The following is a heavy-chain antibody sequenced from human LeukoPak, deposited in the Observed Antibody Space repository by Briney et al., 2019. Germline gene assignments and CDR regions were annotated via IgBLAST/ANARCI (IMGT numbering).Heavy chain of an antibody. V-gene: IGHV1-2*02. Sequence: ASVKVSCKASGYTFTGYYMHWVRQAPGQGLEWMGWINPNSGGTNYAQKFQGRVTMTRDMSTSTVYMELSSLRSEDTAAYYCANVGFWSGFPPAPDYWGQGTLVTVSS. J-gene: IGHJ4*02. D-gene: IGHD3-3*01. CDR1: GYTFTGYY. CDR3: ANVGFWSGFPPAPDY. CDR2: INPNSGGT.